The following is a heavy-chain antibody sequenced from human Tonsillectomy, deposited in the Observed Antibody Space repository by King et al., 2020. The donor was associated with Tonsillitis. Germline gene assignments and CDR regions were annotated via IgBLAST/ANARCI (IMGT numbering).Heavy chain of an antibody. J-gene: IGHJ4*02. CDR2: IYYSGST. CDR1: GGSISSSSYY. CDR3: ARQEGYYDILTGYYRGPFDY. V-gene: IGHV4-39*01. D-gene: IGHD3-9*01. Sequence: LQLQESGPGLVKPSETLSLTRTVSGGSISSSSYYWGWIRQPPGMGLEWIGSIYYSGSTYYNPSLKSRVTISVDTSKNQFSLKLSSVTAADTAVYYCARQEGYYDILTGYYRGPFDYWGQGTLVTVSS.